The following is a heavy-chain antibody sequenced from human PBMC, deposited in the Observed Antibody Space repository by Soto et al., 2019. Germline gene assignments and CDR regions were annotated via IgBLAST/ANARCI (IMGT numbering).Heavy chain of an antibody. CDR2: IYWDDDT. Sequence: QITLKESGPTLVKHTPTLTLTCTFSGFSLSTSGVGVGWIRQPPGQALEWLALIYWDDDTRYSPSLKSRLTITDDTSKNQVELTMTTMDPVDTATYYCAHSMDDWVSKTQYYFDYWGQGTLVTVSS. CDR3: AHSMDDWVSKTQYYFDY. J-gene: IGHJ4*02. CDR1: GFSLSTSGVG. D-gene: IGHD3-9*01. V-gene: IGHV2-5*02.